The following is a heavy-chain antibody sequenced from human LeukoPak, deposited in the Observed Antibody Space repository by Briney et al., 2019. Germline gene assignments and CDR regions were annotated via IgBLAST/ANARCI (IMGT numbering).Heavy chain of an antibody. CDR3: ATAKLSGSYSPYYFDY. CDR1: GYTLTELS. V-gene: IGHV1-24*01. D-gene: IGHD1-26*01. CDR2: FDPEDGET. Sequence: ASVKVSCKVSGYTLTELSMHWVRQAPGKGLEWMGGFDPEDGETIYAQKFQGRVTMTEDTSTDTAYMELSSLRSEDTAVYYCATAKLSGSYSPYYFDYWDQGTLVTVSS. J-gene: IGHJ4*02.